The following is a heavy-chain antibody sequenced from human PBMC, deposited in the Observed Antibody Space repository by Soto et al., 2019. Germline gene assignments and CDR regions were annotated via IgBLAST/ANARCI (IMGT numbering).Heavy chain of an antibody. D-gene: IGHD3-22*01. Sequence: QVQLVESGGGVVQPGRSLRLSCAASGFTFSSYGMHWVRQAPGKGLEWGAVISYDGSNKYYADSVKGRFTISRDNSKNTRYLQMNSLRAEDTAVYYCAKDRGKHYYDSSGYYPLDYWGQGTLVTVSS. CDR1: GFTFSSYG. V-gene: IGHV3-30*18. J-gene: IGHJ4*02. CDR2: ISYDGSNK. CDR3: AKDRGKHYYDSSGYYPLDY.